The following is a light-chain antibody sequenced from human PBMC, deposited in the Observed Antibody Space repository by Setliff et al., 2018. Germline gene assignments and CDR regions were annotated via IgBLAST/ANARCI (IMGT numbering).Light chain of an antibody. Sequence: QSVLTQPPSVSGSPGQSVTISCTGTSSDVGSYNRVSWYQQPPGTAPKLMIYEVSNRPSGVPDRFSGSKSGNTASLTVSGLQAEDEADYYCSSYAGSNNFPYVFGTGTKVTVL. V-gene: IGLV2-18*02. CDR1: SSDVGSYNR. J-gene: IGLJ1*01. CDR3: SSYAGSNNFPYV. CDR2: EVS.